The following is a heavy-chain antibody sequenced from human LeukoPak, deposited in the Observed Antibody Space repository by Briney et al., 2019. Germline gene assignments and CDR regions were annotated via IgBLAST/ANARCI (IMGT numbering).Heavy chain of an antibody. D-gene: IGHD1-14*01. J-gene: IGHJ4*02. Sequence: PSETLSLTCTVSGGSISSYYWSWIRQPPGKGLEWIGYIYYSGSTNYNPSLKSRVTISVDTSKNQFSLKLSSVTAADTAVYYCARHGGRKSLDYWGQGTLVTVSS. CDR3: ARHGGRKSLDY. CDR1: GGSISSYY. V-gene: IGHV4-59*08. CDR2: IYYSGST.